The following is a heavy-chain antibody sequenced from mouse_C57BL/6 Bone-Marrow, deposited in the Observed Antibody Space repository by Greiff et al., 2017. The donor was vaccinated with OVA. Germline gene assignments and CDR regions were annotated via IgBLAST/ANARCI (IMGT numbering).Heavy chain of an antibody. CDR2: ISSGGSYT. D-gene: IGHD4-1*01. J-gene: IGHJ2*01. Sequence: DVKLQESGGDLVKPGGSLKLSCAASGFTFSSYGMSWVRQTPDKRLEWVATISSGGSYTYYPDSVKGRFTISRDNAKNTLYLQMSSLKSEDTAMYYCARGEDWVFDYWGQGTTLTVSS. CDR3: ARGEDWVFDY. V-gene: IGHV5-6*02. CDR1: GFTFSSYG.